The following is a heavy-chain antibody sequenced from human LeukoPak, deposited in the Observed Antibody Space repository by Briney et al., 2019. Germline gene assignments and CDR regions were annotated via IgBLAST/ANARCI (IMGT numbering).Heavy chain of an antibody. CDR3: ARDMVPGYIVVVPAAGNY. CDR2: ISWNSGSI. Sequence: GRSLRLSCAASGFTFDDYAMHWVRQAPGKGLEWVSGISWNSGSIGYADSVKGRFTISRDNAKNSLYLQMNSLRAEDTAVYYCARDMVPGYIVVVPAAGNYWGQGTLVTVSS. D-gene: IGHD2-2*01. CDR1: GFTFDDYA. V-gene: IGHV3-9*01. J-gene: IGHJ4*02.